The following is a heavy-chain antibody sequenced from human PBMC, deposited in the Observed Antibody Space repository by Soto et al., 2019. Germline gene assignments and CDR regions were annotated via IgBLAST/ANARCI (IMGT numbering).Heavy chain of an antibody. J-gene: IGHJ5*02. CDR3: ARGGTHQLATNWFDP. V-gene: IGHV4-59*01. D-gene: IGHD6-13*01. CDR2: IYYRGST. CDR1: GGSISGYY. Sequence: PSETLSLTCTVSGGSISGYYWTWIRQPPGKGLEWIGYIYYRGSTNYNPSLKSRVTISVDTSKNQFSLKLSSVTAADTAVYYCARGGTHQLATNWFDPWGQGTLVTVSS.